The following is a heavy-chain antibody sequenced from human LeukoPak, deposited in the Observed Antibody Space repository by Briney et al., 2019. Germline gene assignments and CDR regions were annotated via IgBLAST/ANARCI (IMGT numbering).Heavy chain of an antibody. D-gene: IGHD2-2*01. J-gene: IGHJ4*02. V-gene: IGHV3-30-3*01. CDR1: GFSFSNAW. CDR3: ARAVVPAALPRVDY. CDR2: ISYDGSNK. Sequence: GGSLRLSCAASGFSFSNAWMSWVRQAPGKGLEGVAVISYDGSNKYYADSVKGRFTISRDNSKNTLYLQMNSLRAEDTAVYYCARAVVPAALPRVDYWGQGTLVTVSS.